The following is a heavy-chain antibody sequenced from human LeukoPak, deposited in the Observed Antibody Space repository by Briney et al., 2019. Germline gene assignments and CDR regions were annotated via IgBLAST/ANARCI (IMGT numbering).Heavy chain of an antibody. CDR3: AREDSSSWDYYYYMDV. J-gene: IGHJ6*03. D-gene: IGHD6-13*01. CDR2: INPNSGGT. CDR1: GYTFTGYY. V-gene: IGHV1-2*02. Sequence: GASVKVSCKASGYTFTGYYMHWVRQAPGQGLEWMGWINPNSGGTNYAQKFQGRVTMTRDTSISTAYMELSSLRSEDTAVYYCAREDSSSWDYYYYMDVWGKGTTVTISS.